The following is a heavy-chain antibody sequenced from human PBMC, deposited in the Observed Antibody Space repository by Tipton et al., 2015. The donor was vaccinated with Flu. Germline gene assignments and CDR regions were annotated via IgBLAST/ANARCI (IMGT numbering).Heavy chain of an antibody. CDR1: GGTFSSYA. D-gene: IGHD5-18*01. J-gene: IGHJ4*02. CDR2: IIPIFGTA. CDR3: ARVATLDVDTAMPGGY. V-gene: IGHV1-69*01. Sequence: QVQLVQSGAEVKKPGSSVKVSCKASGGTFSSYAISWVRQAPGQGLEWMGGIIPIFGTANYAQKFQGRVTITADESTSTAYMELGSLRSEDTAVYYCARVATLDVDTAMPGGYWGQGTLVTISS.